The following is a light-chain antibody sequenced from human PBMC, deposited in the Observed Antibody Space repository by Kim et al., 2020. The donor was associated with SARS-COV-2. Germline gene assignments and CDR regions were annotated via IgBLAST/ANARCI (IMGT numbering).Light chain of an antibody. V-gene: IGKV3-20*01. CDR1: QSVSSSY. J-gene: IGKJ2*01. CDR3: QQDGSSPVT. Sequence: LSAGEGASRAGRASQSVSSSYVAWYQQEPGQAPRLLSYGASSRATGIPDRCRGSGCGTDFTLTISRLEPEDFAVYYCQQDGSSPVTFGQGTKLEI. CDR2: GAS.